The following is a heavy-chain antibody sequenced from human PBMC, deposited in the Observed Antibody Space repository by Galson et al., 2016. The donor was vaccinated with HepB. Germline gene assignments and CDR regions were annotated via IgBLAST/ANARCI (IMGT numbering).Heavy chain of an antibody. Sequence: SLRLSCAASGFTLSNYAMHWVRQAPGKGLEWVAIISYDGSNKYYADPVKGRFTISRDNSKNTLCLQMNSLRADDTAVFYCARDEGRSYSGMDFWGQGTLVTVSS. CDR3: ARDEGRSYSGMDF. CDR1: GFTLSNYA. CDR2: ISYDGSNK. D-gene: IGHD1-26*01. J-gene: IGHJ4*02. V-gene: IGHV3-30*04.